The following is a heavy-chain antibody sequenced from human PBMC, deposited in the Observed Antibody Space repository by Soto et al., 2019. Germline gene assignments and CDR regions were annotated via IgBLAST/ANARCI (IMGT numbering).Heavy chain of an antibody. CDR1: GFTFSSYG. V-gene: IGHV3-33*01. J-gene: IGHJ4*02. D-gene: IGHD5-12*01. Sequence: GGSLRLSCAASGFTFSSYGMHWVRQAPGKGLEWVAVIWYDGSNKYYADSVKGRFTISRDNSKNTLYLQMNSLRAEDTAVYYCARTVGGYSGYEYLDYWGQGTLVTVSS. CDR3: ARTVGGYSGYEYLDY. CDR2: IWYDGSNK.